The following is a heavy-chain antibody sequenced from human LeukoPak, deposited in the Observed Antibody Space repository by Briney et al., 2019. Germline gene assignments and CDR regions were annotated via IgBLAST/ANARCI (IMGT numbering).Heavy chain of an antibody. V-gene: IGHV3-23*01. D-gene: IGHD3-10*01. CDR1: GFTFSSYA. CDR2: ISGSGGST. Sequence: AGSLRLSCAASGFTFSSYARSWVRQAPGKGLEWVSAISGSGGSTYYADSVKGRFTISRDNSKNTLYLQMNSLRAEDTAVYYCAKDRLWFGESNDAFDIWGQGTMVTVSS. J-gene: IGHJ3*02. CDR3: AKDRLWFGESNDAFDI.